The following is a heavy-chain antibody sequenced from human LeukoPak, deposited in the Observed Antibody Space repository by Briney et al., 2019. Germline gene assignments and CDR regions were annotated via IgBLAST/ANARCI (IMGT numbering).Heavy chain of an antibody. CDR2: IRSDGSDT. CDR1: GFTFSDTW. D-gene: IGHD2-8*01. Sequence: GGSLRLSCAASGFTFSDTWMHWVRQAPGEGLVWVSRIRSDGSDTRYAESVKGRFTISRDNAKNTLYLQMNSLRAEDTAVYYCARDLVCTNGVCYAYNWFDPWGQGTPVTVSS. J-gene: IGHJ5*02. V-gene: IGHV3-74*01. CDR3: ARDLVCTNGVCYAYNWFDP.